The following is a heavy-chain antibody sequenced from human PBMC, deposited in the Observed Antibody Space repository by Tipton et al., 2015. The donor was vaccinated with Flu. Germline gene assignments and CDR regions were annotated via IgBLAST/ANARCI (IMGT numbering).Heavy chain of an antibody. J-gene: IGHJ5*02. Sequence: LRLSCDVSGDSISSDYYWGWIRQFPGKGLEWIGSVSRSGTTNYNPSLKSRVTISIDTSKNQFSLKMKSVTAADKAVYYCVRRDYSNYVSDPKSWFDPWGQGTLVTVSS. D-gene: IGHD4-11*01. CDR3: VRRDYSNYVSDPKSWFDP. CDR1: GDSISSDYY. CDR2: VSRSGTT. V-gene: IGHV4-38-2*01.